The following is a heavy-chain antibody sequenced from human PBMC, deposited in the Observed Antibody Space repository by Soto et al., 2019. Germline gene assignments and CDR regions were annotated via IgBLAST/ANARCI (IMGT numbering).Heavy chain of an antibody. CDR3: ATDLNWKIDY. Sequence: RRLSCAASGFIFSSYVMHWARQAPGKGLVWVSRINHDGSVITYADSVKGRFTVSRDNARNTLSLQMDSLRAEDTAVYYCATDLNWKIDYWGQGTLVTVSS. J-gene: IGHJ4*02. CDR1: GFIFSSYV. V-gene: IGHV3-74*01. D-gene: IGHD1-1*01. CDR2: INHDGSVI.